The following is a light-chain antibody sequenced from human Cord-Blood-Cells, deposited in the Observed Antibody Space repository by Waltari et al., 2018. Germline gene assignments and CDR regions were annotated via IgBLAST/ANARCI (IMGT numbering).Light chain of an antibody. CDR3: SSYTSSSTWV. CDR2: DVS. J-gene: IGLJ3*02. Sequence: QLPRPQPPPVPGLPGQPTTFPCPGTSSDVVVYTNVSWYQQHPGKAPKLMIYDVSNRPSGVSNRFSGSKSGNTASLTISGLQAEDEADYYCSSYTSSSTWVFGGGTKLTVL. CDR1: SSDVVVYTN. V-gene: IGLV2-14*01.